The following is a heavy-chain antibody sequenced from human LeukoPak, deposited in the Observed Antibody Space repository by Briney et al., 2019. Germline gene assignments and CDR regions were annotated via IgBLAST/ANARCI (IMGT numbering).Heavy chain of an antibody. CDR2: IYYSGAT. Sequence: SDTLSLTCTVSGGSISSSNYYWGWIRQPPGKGLEWIGSIYYSGATYYNPSLKSRVTISIDTSKNQFSLRLSSVTAADTAVYYCASPGSGIYYHFDYWGQGALVTVSS. CDR3: ASPGSGIYYHFDY. CDR1: GGSISSSNYY. V-gene: IGHV4-39*01. J-gene: IGHJ4*02. D-gene: IGHD1-26*01.